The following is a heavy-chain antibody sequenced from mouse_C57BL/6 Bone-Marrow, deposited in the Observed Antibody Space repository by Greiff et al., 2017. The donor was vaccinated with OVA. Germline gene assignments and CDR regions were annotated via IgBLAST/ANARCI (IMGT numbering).Heavy chain of an antibody. CDR3: ARRDWDLFDD. D-gene: IGHD4-1*01. J-gene: IGHJ2*01. V-gene: IGHV1-18*01. CDR2: INPNHGGT. Sequence: EVQLQESGPELVKPGASVKIPCKASGYTFTDYNMDWVKQSHGKSLEWIGDINPNHGGTNYNQKFKGKATLTVDKSSRTAYMELRSLTSEDTAVYYCARRDWDLFDDWGQGTTLTVSS. CDR1: GYTFTDYN.